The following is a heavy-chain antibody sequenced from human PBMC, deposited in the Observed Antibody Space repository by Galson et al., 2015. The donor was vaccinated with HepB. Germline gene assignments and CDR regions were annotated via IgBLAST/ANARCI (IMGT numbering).Heavy chain of an antibody. D-gene: IGHD6-13*01. Sequence: SLRLSCAASGFTFCSYAMHWVRQAPGKGLEWVAVISYDGSNKYYADSVKGRFTISRDNSKNTLYLQMNSLRAEDTAVYYCARDRKRAAAGTGAFDIWGQGTMVTVSS. CDR3: ARDRKRAAAGTGAFDI. V-gene: IGHV3-30-3*01. CDR2: ISYDGSNK. J-gene: IGHJ3*02. CDR1: GFTFCSYA.